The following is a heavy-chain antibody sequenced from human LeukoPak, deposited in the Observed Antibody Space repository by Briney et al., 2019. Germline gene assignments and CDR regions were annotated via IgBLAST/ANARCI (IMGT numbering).Heavy chain of an antibody. Sequence: GGSLRLSCAASGFTFSTYSLNWVRQAPGKGLEWVSYISSGSSTMFYADSVKGRFTISRDNAKNSLYLQMSSLRAEDTAVYYCAREVNYYDSSDYSDAFDIRGQGTMVTVTS. CDR1: GFTFSTYS. J-gene: IGHJ3*02. CDR3: AREVNYYDSSDYSDAFDI. CDR2: ISSGSSTM. D-gene: IGHD3-22*01. V-gene: IGHV3-48*04.